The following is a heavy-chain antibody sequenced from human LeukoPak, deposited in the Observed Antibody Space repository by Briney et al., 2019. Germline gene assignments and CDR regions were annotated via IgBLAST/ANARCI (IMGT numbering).Heavy chain of an antibody. CDR3: AGGYVPAASIAVAGTGFDY. J-gene: IGHJ4*02. CDR1: GGSFSGYY. V-gene: IGHV4-34*01. D-gene: IGHD6-19*01. Sequence: SETLSLTCAVYGGSFSGYYWSWIRQPPGKGLEWIGEINHSGNTNYNPSLKSRVTISVDTSKNQFSLKLSSVTAADTAVYYCAGGYVPAASIAVAGTGFDYWGQGTLVTVSS. CDR2: INHSGNT.